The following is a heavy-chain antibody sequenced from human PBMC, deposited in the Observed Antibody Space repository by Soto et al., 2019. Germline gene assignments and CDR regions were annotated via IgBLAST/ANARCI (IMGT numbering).Heavy chain of an antibody. CDR2: ISYDGSNK. Sequence: QVQLVESGGGVVQPGRSLRLSCAASGFTFSSYAMHWVRQAPGKGLEWVAVISYDGSNKYYADSEKGRFTISRDNSKNTLYLQMNSLRAEDTAVYYCARDPPSRGMDVWGQGTTVTVSS. CDR1: GFTFSSYA. J-gene: IGHJ6*02. V-gene: IGHV3-30-3*01. CDR3: ARDPPSRGMDV.